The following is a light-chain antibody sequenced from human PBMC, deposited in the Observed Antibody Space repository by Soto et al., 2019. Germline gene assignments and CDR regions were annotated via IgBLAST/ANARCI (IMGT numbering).Light chain of an antibody. V-gene: IGKV3-15*01. CDR1: QSVNSN. CDR2: GAS. CDR3: QQHNNWPPWT. Sequence: EIVMTQSPGTLSVSPGERATLSCRASQSVNSNLAWYQQKPGQAPRLLIYGASTRATGIPARFSGSGSGPEFTLTISSLQSEDFAVYYCQQHNNWPPWTFGQGTKVEIK. J-gene: IGKJ1*01.